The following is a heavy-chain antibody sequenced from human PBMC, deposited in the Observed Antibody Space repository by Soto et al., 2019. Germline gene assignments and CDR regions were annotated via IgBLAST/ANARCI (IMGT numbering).Heavy chain of an antibody. CDR2: IDHSGYT. CDR1: GGSFSGYY. V-gene: IGHV4-34*01. D-gene: IGHD3-3*01. CDR3: ARVRDWFDP. Sequence: SETLSLTCAVYGGSFSGYYLNWIRQHPGKGLECIGEIDHSGYTNYNPSLKSRVTISVDTSKNQFSLRLTSVTAADTAVYYCARVRDWFDPWGQGTLVTVYS. J-gene: IGHJ5*02.